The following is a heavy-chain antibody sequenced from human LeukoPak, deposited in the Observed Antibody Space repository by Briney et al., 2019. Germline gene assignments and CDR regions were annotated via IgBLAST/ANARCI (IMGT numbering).Heavy chain of an antibody. Sequence: GGPQRLSCTTSKFIFGYYAISWLRQTRERGQVCVGYIRERGSGGTTEYPASVNGRFTGSGDDFRSIAYQQMESLEIEDAAVYYCSRWRVTSILYSWGQGTLVTVSS. J-gene: IGHJ4*02. D-gene: IGHD3-16*01. CDR1: KFIFGYYA. CDR3: SRWRVTSILYS. CDR2: IRERGSGGTT. V-gene: IGHV3-49*03.